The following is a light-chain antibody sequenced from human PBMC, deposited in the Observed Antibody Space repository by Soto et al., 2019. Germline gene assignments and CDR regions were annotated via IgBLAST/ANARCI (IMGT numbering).Light chain of an antibody. CDR1: QGIGAY. CDR2: AAS. V-gene: IGKV1-27*01. CDR3: QKYNSAPLT. J-gene: IGKJ4*01. Sequence: DIQMTQSPSSLSASLGDRVTITCRASQGIGAYLAWFQQKPGKVPKLLIYAASAVQSGVPSRFSGSGSGTDFTLTISSLQPEDIATYYCQKYNSAPLTFGGGTRVEIK.